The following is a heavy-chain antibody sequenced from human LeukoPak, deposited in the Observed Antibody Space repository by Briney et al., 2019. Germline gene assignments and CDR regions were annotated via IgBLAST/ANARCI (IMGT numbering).Heavy chain of an antibody. D-gene: IGHD6-19*01. CDR1: GDSVSRTNIA. Sequence: SQTLSLTCAISGDSVSRTNIAWNWIRQSPSRGLEWLGRTYYRSKWYNDYAVSVQSRIIINPDTSKNQFSLQLNSVTPEDTAVYYCARGTGWPQFDYWGQGTLVTVSS. CDR3: ARGTGWPQFDY. CDR2: TYYRSKWYN. J-gene: IGHJ4*02. V-gene: IGHV6-1*01.